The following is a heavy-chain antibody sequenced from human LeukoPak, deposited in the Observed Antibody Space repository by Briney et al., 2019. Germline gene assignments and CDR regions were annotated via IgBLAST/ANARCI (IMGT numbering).Heavy chain of an antibody. D-gene: IGHD5-18*01. CDR3: ARHRTAMVTTFDY. V-gene: IGHV4-39*01. Sequence: SETLSLTCTVSGGSISSSSYYWGWIRQPPGKGLEWIGSIYYSGSTYYNPSLKSRVTISVDTSKNQFSLKLSSVTAADTAVYHCARHRTAMVTTFDYWGQGTLVTVSS. CDR1: GGSISSSSYY. CDR2: IYYSGST. J-gene: IGHJ4*02.